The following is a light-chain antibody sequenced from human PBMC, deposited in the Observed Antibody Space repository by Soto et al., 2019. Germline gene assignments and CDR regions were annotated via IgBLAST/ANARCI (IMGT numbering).Light chain of an antibody. J-gene: IGKJ2*01. Sequence: EIVLTQSPGTLSLSLGERATLSCRASQSVSSSYVAWYQQKPSQAPRLLIFGTSSRAAGIPDRFSASGSGTDFSLTISRLEPEDFAVYYCQHYGSSPPDTFGQGTKLEIK. CDR1: QSVSSSY. V-gene: IGKV3-20*01. CDR2: GTS. CDR3: QHYGSSPPDT.